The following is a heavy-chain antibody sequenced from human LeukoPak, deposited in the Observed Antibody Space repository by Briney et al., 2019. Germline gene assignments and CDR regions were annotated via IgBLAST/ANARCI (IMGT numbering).Heavy chain of an antibody. J-gene: IGHJ6*03. CDR3: ASLRGGIYYYYYYMDV. CDR2: ISSSSSYI. D-gene: IGHD3-16*01. V-gene: IGHV3-21*01. Sequence: PGGSLRLSCAASGSTFSSYSMNWVRQAPGKGLEWVSSISSSSSYIYYADSVKGRFTISRDNAKNSLYLQMNSLRAEDTAVYYCASLRGGIYYYYYYMDVWGKGTMVTVSS. CDR1: GSTFSSYS.